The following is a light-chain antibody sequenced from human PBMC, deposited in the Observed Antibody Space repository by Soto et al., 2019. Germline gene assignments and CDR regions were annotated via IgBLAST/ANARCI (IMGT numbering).Light chain of an antibody. CDR2: GAS. Sequence: EIVMTQSPATLSVSTGERATLSCRASQSVSSDLAWYQQKPGQAPRLLIYGASTRATGFPARFSGSGSGTEFTLTISSLQSEDFAVYYCQQYNNWPPLTFGGGTKVDIK. CDR1: QSVSSD. V-gene: IGKV3-15*01. J-gene: IGKJ4*01. CDR3: QQYNNWPPLT.